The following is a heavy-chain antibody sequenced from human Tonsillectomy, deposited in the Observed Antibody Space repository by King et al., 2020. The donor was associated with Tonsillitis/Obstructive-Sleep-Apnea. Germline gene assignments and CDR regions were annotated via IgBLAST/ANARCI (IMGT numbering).Heavy chain of an antibody. Sequence: QLQESGPGLVKPSQTLSLTCTVSGGSISSGGYYWSWIRQHPGKGLEWIGYIYYSGSTYYNPSLKSLVTISVDTSKNQFSLKLCSVTAADTAVYYCARGFGGSTIFGVVIIPRWFDPWGQGTLVTVSS. CDR1: GGSISSGGYY. CDR2: IYYSGST. J-gene: IGHJ5*02. V-gene: IGHV4-31*01. CDR3: ARGFGGSTIFGVVIIPRWFDP. D-gene: IGHD3-3*01.